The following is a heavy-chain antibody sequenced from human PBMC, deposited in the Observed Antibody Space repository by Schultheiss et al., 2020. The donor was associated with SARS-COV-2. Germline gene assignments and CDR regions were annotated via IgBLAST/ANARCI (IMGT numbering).Heavy chain of an antibody. CDR2: ITGSGSKT. J-gene: IGHJ4*02. V-gene: IGHV3-23*01. Sequence: GGSLRLSCAASGFTFSSYAMSWVRQAPGKGLEWVSSITGSGSKTYYADSVKGRFTISRDNSKNTLYLQMNSLRAEDTAVYYCASQDIGGNSVGDYWGQGTLVTVSS. D-gene: IGHD4-23*01. CDR1: GFTFSSYA. CDR3: ASQDIGGNSVGDY.